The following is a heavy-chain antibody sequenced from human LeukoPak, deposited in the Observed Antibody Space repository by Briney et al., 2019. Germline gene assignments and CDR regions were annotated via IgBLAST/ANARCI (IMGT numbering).Heavy chain of an antibody. CDR3: ARALNPLPGTYYFDY. CDR2: IYISGST. D-gene: IGHD2-15*01. Sequence: PSETLSLTCTVSGASINSHYWSWIRQPAGKGLEWIGRIYISGSTNYNSSLQSRVTMSGHTSKKQFSLKLTSVTAEDTAVYYCARALNPLPGTYYFDYWGQGTLVTVSS. V-gene: IGHV4-4*07. CDR1: GASINSHY. J-gene: IGHJ4*02.